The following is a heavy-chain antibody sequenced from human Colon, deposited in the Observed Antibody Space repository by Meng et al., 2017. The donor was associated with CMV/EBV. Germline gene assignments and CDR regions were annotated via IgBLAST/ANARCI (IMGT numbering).Heavy chain of an antibody. V-gene: IGHV1-2*02. CDR1: GYTFTGYY. CDR2: INPNSGGT. D-gene: IGHD2-2*01. J-gene: IGHJ4*02. Sequence: ASVKVSCKASGYTFTGYYMHWVRQAPGQGLEWMGWINPNSGGTNYAQKFQGRVTMTRDTSISTAYMELSRLRSDDTAVYYCAREYCSSTSCYFYSDYRGQGTLVTVSS. CDR3: AREYCSSTSCYFYSDY.